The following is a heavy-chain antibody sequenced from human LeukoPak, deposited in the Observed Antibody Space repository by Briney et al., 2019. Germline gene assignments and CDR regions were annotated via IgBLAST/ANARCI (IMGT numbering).Heavy chain of an antibody. Sequence: GGSLRLSCEASGFTFSSYSMSWVRQAPGKGLEWVANIKQDGSEKYYVDSVKGRFTISRDNAKNSLYLQMNSLRAEDTAVYYCARDRGEIGYSYVNDYWGQGTLVTVSS. CDR3: ARDRGEIGYSYVNDY. V-gene: IGHV3-7*01. CDR2: IKQDGSEK. J-gene: IGHJ4*02. CDR1: GFTFSSYS. D-gene: IGHD5-18*01.